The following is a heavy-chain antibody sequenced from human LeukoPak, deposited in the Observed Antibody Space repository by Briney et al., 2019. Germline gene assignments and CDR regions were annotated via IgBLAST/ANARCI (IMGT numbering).Heavy chain of an antibody. J-gene: IGHJ4*02. CDR1: GFTFSSYA. Sequence: GGSLRLSCAASGFTFSSYAMSWVRQAPGKGLEWVSSISSSYIYYADSVKGRFTISRDNAKNSLYLQMNSLRAEDTAVYYCARDSSSKTSDYWGQGTLVTVSS. CDR2: ISSSYI. D-gene: IGHD6-13*01. V-gene: IGHV3-21*01. CDR3: ARDSSSKTSDY.